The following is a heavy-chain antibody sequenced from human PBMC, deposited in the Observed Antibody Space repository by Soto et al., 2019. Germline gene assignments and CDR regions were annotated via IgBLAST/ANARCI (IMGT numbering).Heavy chain of an antibody. Sequence: PGGSLRLSCVSSGFTFSSHTMHLVRQAPGKGLEWVTFIYPDGNGKYYADSVKGRFTISRDNSKNTLYLQMNSLRAEDTAVYYCSKDLDGLQGLVDSSFCFDYWGQGTLVTVSS. D-gene: IGHD3-16*02. CDR3: SKDLDGLQGLVDSSFCFDY. CDR2: IYPDGNGK. J-gene: IGHJ4*02. V-gene: IGHV3-30-3*01. CDR1: GFTFSSHT.